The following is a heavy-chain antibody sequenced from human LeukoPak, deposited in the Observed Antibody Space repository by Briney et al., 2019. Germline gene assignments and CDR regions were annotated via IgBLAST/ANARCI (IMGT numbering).Heavy chain of an antibody. V-gene: IGHV4-34*01. J-gene: IGHJ6*03. CDR1: GGSFSGYY. CDR2: INHSGST. Sequence: SETLSLTCAVYGGSFSGYYWSWIRQPPGKGLEWIGEINHSGSTNYNPSLKSRVTISVGTSKNQFSLKLSSVTAADTAVYYCARGRGLELPNYYYYMDVWGKGTTVTVSS. CDR3: ARGRGLELPNYYYYMDV. D-gene: IGHD1-7*01.